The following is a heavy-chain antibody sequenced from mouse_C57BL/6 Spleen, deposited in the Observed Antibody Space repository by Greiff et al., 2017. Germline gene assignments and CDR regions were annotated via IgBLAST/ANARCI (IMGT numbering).Heavy chain of an antibody. J-gene: IGHJ3*01. V-gene: IGHV1-54*01. CDR3: ARSYYGSSYGWFAY. CDR2: INPGSGGT. CDR1: GYAFTNYL. Sequence: VQVVESGAELVRPGTSVKVSCKASGYAFTNYLIEWVQQRPGQGLEWIGVINPGSGGTNYHEKVKGKATLTADKASSTAYMQLSSLTSEDSAVYFCARSYYGSSYGWFAYWGQGTLVTVSA. D-gene: IGHD1-1*01.